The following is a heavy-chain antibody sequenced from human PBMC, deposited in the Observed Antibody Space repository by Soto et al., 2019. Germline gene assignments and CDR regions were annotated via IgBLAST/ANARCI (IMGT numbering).Heavy chain of an antibody. CDR1: GFTFSSYA. V-gene: IGHV3-23*01. CDR2: ISGSGGST. J-gene: IGHJ4*02. CDR3: AREAKYYYDSSGYCFDY. D-gene: IGHD3-22*01. Sequence: GGSLRLSCAASGFTFSSYAMSWVRQAPGKGLEWVSAISGSGGSTYYADSVKGRFTISRDNSKNTLYLQMNSLRAEDTAVYYCAREAKYYYDSSGYCFDYWGQGTLVTVSS.